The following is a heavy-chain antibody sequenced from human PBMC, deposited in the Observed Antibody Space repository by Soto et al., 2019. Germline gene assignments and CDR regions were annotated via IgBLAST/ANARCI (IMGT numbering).Heavy chain of an antibody. J-gene: IGHJ4*02. V-gene: IGHV3-48*03. CDR2: MSSRGATT. CDR1: GFTFRSDQ. D-gene: IGHD6-19*01. CDR3: GRGLWGSGWDY. Sequence: GGSLRLSCGPSGFTFRSDQMKWVRQAPGEGLAWIAHMSSRGATTSYADSVKGRFTISRDNAKNSLYLQMNSLRVEDTAVYYCGRGLWGSGWDYWGQGTLVTVSS.